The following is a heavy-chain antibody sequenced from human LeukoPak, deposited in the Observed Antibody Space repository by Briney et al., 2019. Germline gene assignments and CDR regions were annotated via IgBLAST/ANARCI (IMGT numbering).Heavy chain of an antibody. Sequence: GESLKISCKGSGYSFASNWIGWVRQMPGKGLEWMGSIYPADSDTRYSLSFQGQVTISADKSISTAYLQWSSLKASDTAIYYCARNYDILTGYYPFDHWGQGTLVTVSS. CDR3: ARNYDILTGYYPFDH. J-gene: IGHJ5*02. CDR2: IYPADSDT. V-gene: IGHV5-51*01. D-gene: IGHD3-9*01. CDR1: GYSFASNW.